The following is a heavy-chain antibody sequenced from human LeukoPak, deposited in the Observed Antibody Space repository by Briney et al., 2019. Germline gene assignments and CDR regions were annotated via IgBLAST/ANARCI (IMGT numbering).Heavy chain of an antibody. CDR1: GGSISSGGYY. D-gene: IGHD3-10*01. CDR3: ARAGVLWFGELGFDP. V-gene: IGHV4-39*07. CDR2: INHSGST. J-gene: IGHJ5*02. Sequence: SETLSLTCTVSGGSISSGGYYWSWIRQPPGKGLEWIGEINHSGSTNYNPSLKSRVTISVDTSKNQFSLKLSSVTAADTAVYYCARAGVLWFGELGFDPWGQGTLVTVSS.